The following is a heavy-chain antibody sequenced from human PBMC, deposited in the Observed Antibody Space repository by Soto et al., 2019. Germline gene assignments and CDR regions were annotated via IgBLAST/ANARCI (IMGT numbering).Heavy chain of an antibody. CDR3: ARMESCGSLNWCDP. D-gene: IGHD5-18*01. CDR2: MNPGSGDT. Sequence: GASVKVSCKASGYTFTNNDVSWVRQATGQGLEWMGWMNPGSGDTGYAQKFQGRVTMTRDISIATAYMELNSLTSEDTAIYYAARMESCGSLNWCDPWGQGSLVTVSS. V-gene: IGHV1-8*02. CDR1: GYTFTNND. J-gene: IGHJ5*02.